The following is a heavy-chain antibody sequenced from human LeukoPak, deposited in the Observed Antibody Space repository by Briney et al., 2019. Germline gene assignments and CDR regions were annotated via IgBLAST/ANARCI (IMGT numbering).Heavy chain of an antibody. Sequence: ASVKVSCKASGYTFTGYYMHWVRQAPGQGLEWMGWINPNSGGTNYAQKFQGRVIMTRDTSISTAYMELSSLRSDDTAVYYCARDGIGYANWFDPWGQGTLVTVSS. CDR1: GYTFTGYY. CDR3: ARDGIGYANWFDP. V-gene: IGHV1-2*02. CDR2: INPNSGGT. D-gene: IGHD2-15*01. J-gene: IGHJ5*02.